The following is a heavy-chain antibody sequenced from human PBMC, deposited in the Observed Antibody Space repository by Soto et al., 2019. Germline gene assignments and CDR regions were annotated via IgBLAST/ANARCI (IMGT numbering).Heavy chain of an antibody. CDR1: GGSISSGGYY. D-gene: IGHD3-3*01. J-gene: IGHJ4*02. Sequence: SETLSLTCTVSGGSISSGGYYWSWIRQHPGKGLEWIGYIYYSGSTYYNPSLKSRVTISVDASKNQFSLKLSSVTAADTAVYYCARSFWSGYYIYNWGQGTLVTVSS. CDR2: IYYSGST. V-gene: IGHV4-31*03. CDR3: ARSFWSGYYIYN.